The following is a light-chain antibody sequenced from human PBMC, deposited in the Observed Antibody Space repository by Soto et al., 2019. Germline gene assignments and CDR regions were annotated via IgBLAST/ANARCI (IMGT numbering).Light chain of an antibody. V-gene: IGKV1-39*01. CDR3: QQRSNWPLT. CDR1: QTISTF. J-gene: IGKJ5*01. CDR2: AAS. Sequence: IQMTQSPSSLSSSVGDRVTISCRASQTISTFLAWYQQTPGKAPNLLIYAASTLQGGVPSRFSGSGSGADFTLTISSLEPEDFAVYYCQQRSNWPLTFGQGTRLEIK.